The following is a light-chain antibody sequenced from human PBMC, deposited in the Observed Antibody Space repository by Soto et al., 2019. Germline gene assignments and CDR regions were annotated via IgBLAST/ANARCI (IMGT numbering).Light chain of an antibody. Sequence: EIVMTQSPATLSVSPGEKNNHSCKASQSVSSNLAWYQQKPGQAPRLLIYGASTRATGIPARFSGSGSGTEFTLTISSLQSEDFAVYYCQQYNNWPRTFGQGTKV. CDR2: GAS. V-gene: IGKV3-15*01. J-gene: IGKJ1*01. CDR3: QQYNNWPRT. CDR1: QSVSSN.